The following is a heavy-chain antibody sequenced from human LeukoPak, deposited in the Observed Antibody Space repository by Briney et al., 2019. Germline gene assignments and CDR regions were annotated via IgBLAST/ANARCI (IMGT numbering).Heavy chain of an antibody. Sequence: ASVKVSCKTSGYTFTNYGISWLRQAPGQRLEWMGWISPYNGNAINAQKLQGRVTVTTDTTTSTAYMELRSLRSDDTAVYYCTRTVLDCKNGVCYDYWGQGTLVTVSS. D-gene: IGHD2-8*01. V-gene: IGHV1-18*01. CDR3: TRTVLDCKNGVCYDY. CDR1: GYTFTNYG. CDR2: ISPYNGNA. J-gene: IGHJ4*02.